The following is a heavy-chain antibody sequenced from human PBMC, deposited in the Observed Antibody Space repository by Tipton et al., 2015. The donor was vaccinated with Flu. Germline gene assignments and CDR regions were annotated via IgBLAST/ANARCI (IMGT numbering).Heavy chain of an antibody. CDR2: VSHTGSS. CDR1: GDSINRGYY. CDR3: ARHLSTSGSLYCFDY. J-gene: IGHJ4*02. D-gene: IGHD1-26*01. Sequence: TLSLSCAVSGDSINRGYYWGWIRQPPGKGLEWIGSVSHTGSSYDNPSLSSRVTISVDTSKNQFSLRVKSVTAADTAVYYCARHLSTSGSLYCFDYWGQGTLVTVSS. V-gene: IGHV4-38-2*01.